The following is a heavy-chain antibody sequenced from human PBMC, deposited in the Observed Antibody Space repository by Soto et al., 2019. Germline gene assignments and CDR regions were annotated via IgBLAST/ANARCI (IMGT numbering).Heavy chain of an antibody. V-gene: IGHV3-9*01. Sequence: GGSLRLSCAASGFSFDAHAMHWVRQAPGKGLEWVSGISWNSGTIGYADSVKGRFTISRDNAKNSLYLQMNSLRAEDTALYYCAKSTGGTANGMGVWGQGTTVTVSS. CDR1: GFSFDAHA. CDR2: ISWNSGTI. D-gene: IGHD2-8*02. CDR3: AKSTGGTANGMGV. J-gene: IGHJ6*02.